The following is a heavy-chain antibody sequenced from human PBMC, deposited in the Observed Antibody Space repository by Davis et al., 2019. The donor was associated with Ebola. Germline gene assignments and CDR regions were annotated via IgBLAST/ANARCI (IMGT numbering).Heavy chain of an antibody. D-gene: IGHD4-23*01. CDR3: ARHPALLTTVVSYVDY. J-gene: IGHJ4*02. V-gene: IGHV4-39*01. CDR2: IYYSGST. Sequence: PSQTLSLTCTVSGGSISRTSSYWGWPRHPPGKGLEWIGSIYYSGSTYYNPSLKSRVTISVDTSKNQFSLKLSSVTAADTAVYYCARHPALLTTVVSYVDYWGQGTLVTVSS. CDR1: GGSISRTSSY.